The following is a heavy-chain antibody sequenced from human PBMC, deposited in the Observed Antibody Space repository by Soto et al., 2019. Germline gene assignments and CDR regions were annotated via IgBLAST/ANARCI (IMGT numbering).Heavy chain of an antibody. Sequence: QVQLVQSGAEVKKPGSSVKVSCKASGGTFSSYAISWVRQAPGQALEWMGGIIPIFGTANYAQKFQGRVTITADESTSTAYMELSSLRSEDTAVYYCARDGGYCSGGSCRYGMDVWGQGTTVTVSS. CDR1: GGTFSSYA. V-gene: IGHV1-69*01. J-gene: IGHJ6*02. CDR3: ARDGGYCSGGSCRYGMDV. CDR2: IIPIFGTA. D-gene: IGHD2-15*01.